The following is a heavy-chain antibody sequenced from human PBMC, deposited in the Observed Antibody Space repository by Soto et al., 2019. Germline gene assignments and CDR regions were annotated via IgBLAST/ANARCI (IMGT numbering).Heavy chain of an antibody. D-gene: IGHD3-3*01. Sequence: GGSLRLSCAASGFTFSSYAMSWVRQAPGKGLEWVSAISGGGGSTYYADSVKGRFTISRDNSKNTLHLQMNSLRAEDTAVYYCATVLSITIFGVVSPGYMDVWGKGTTVTVSS. J-gene: IGHJ6*03. CDR2: ISGGGGST. CDR3: ATVLSITIFGVVSPGYMDV. CDR1: GFTFSSYA. V-gene: IGHV3-23*01.